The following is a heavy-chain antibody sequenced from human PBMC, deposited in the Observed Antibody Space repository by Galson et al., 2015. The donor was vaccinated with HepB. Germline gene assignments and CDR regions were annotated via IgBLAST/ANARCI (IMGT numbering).Heavy chain of an antibody. D-gene: IGHD4-17*01. V-gene: IGHV7-4-1*02. CDR2: INTNTGNP. CDR1: GYTFTSYA. J-gene: IGHJ6*03. CDR3: ARDWDYGDYRERAGYYMDV. Sequence: SVKVSCKASGYTFTSYAMNWVRQAPGQGLEWMGWINTNTGNPTYAQGFTGRFVFSLDTSVSTAYLQISSLKAEDTAVYYCARDWDYGDYRERAGYYMDVWGKGTTVTVSS.